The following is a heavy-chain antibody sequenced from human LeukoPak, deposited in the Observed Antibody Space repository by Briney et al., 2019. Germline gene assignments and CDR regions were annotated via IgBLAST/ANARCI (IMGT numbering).Heavy chain of an antibody. D-gene: IGHD6-13*01. CDR3: ARATAAHSYGMDV. Sequence: PSETLSLTCTVSGGSISSSSYYWGWIRQPPGKGLEWIGSIYYSGSTYYNPSLKSRVTISVDTSKNQFSLKLSSVTAADTAVYYCARATAAHSYGMDVWGQGTTVTVSS. CDR1: GGSISSSSYY. CDR2: IYYSGST. V-gene: IGHV4-39*07. J-gene: IGHJ6*02.